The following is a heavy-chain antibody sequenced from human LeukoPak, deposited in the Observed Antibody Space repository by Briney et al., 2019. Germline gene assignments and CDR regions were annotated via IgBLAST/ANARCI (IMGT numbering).Heavy chain of an antibody. D-gene: IGHD6-13*01. CDR3: ARSNLAAGTAFDI. J-gene: IGHJ3*02. CDR1: GVSFGGYY. V-gene: IGHV4-34*01. CDR2: INQRGST. Sequence: PSETLSLTXAVYGVSFGGYYWSWLRQTPGKGLEWIGEINQRGSTTYNPSLKSRVTISLDTPRNQFLLRLSSVTAADTAVYYCARSNLAAGTAFDIWSQGTMVTVSS.